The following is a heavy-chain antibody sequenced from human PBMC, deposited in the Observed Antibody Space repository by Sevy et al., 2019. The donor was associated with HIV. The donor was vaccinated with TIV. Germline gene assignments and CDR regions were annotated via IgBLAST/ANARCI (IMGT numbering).Heavy chain of an antibody. CDR3: TTDSTQPLIVGATWSDAFDI. D-gene: IGHD1-26*01. V-gene: IGHV3-15*01. Sequence: GGSLRLSCAASGFTFSNAWMSWVRQAPGKGLEWVGRIKSKTDGGTTDYAAPVKGRFTISRADSKNTLYLQMNSLKTEDTAVYYCTTDSTQPLIVGATWSDAFDIWGQGTMVTVSS. CDR2: IKSKTDGGTT. CDR1: GFTFSNAW. J-gene: IGHJ3*02.